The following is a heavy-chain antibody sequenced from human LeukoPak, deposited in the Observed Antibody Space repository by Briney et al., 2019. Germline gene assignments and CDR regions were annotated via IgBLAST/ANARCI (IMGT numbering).Heavy chain of an antibody. V-gene: IGHV1-2*02. CDR3: ARDRPPSYYMDV. CDR1: GYTFTGYY. J-gene: IGHJ6*03. CDR2: INPNSGGT. Sequence: ASVKVSCKASGYTFTGYYMHWVRQAPGHGLEWMGWINPNSGGTNYAQKFQGRVTMTRDTSISTAYMELSRLRSDDTAVYYCARDRPPSYYMDVWGKGTTVTISS.